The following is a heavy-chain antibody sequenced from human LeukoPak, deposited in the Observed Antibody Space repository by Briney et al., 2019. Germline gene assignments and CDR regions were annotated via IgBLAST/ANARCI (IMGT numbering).Heavy chain of an antibody. Sequence: SVKVSCKASGGTFSSYAISWVRQAPGQGLEWMGGIIPIFGTANYAQKFQGRATITADESTSTAYMELSSLRSEDTAVYYCARAPYYYDSSGYSSYFDYWGQGTLVTVSS. D-gene: IGHD3-22*01. CDR1: GGTFSSYA. CDR3: ARAPYYYDSSGYSSYFDY. V-gene: IGHV1-69*13. CDR2: IIPIFGTA. J-gene: IGHJ4*02.